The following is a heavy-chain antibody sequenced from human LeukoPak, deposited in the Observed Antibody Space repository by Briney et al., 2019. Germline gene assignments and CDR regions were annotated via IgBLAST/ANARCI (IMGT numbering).Heavy chain of an antibody. J-gene: IGHJ4*02. V-gene: IGHV1-2*02. CDR3: ARRAPFGVANVDDY. CDR1: GYTFTGYY. CDR2: INPNSGGT. Sequence: GASVKVSCKASGYTFTGYYMHWVRQAPGQGLEWMGWINPNSGGTNYAQKFQGRVTMTRDTSISTAYMELSRLRSDDTAVYYCARRAPFGVANVDDYWGQGTLVTVSS. D-gene: IGHD3-3*01.